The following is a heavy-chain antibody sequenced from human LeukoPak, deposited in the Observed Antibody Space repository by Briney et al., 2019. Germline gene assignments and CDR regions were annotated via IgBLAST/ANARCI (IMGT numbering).Heavy chain of an antibody. CDR2: ISTSGTIT. Sequence: GGSLRLSCAASGFTFSDYYMSWIRQAPGKGLEWFSYISTSGTITHYADSVKGRFTISRDNAKNSLYLQMNILRAEDTAVYYCARGAGPLFDPWGQGTLVAVSS. CDR1: GFTFSDYY. J-gene: IGHJ5*02. V-gene: IGHV3-11*01. CDR3: ARGAGPLFDP.